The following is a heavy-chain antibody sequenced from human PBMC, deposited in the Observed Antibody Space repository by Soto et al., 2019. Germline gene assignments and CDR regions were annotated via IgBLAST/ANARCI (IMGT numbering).Heavy chain of an antibody. CDR3: VGTGTTDDF. V-gene: IGHV4-30-4*01. Sequence: RSLTCTVSGASVNTGDHYWSFIRQPPGKGLEWLGYIFYSGDTYYNPSLKSRATISLNTSRNQFSLTLTSATDADTAVYYCVGTGTTDDFWGQGTLVTVSS. J-gene: IGHJ1*01. CDR1: GASVNTGDHY. D-gene: IGHD1-7*01. CDR2: IFYSGDT.